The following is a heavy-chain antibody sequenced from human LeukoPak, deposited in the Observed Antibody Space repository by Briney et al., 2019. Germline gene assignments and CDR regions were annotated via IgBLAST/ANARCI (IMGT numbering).Heavy chain of an antibody. CDR2: ISYDGSNK. CDR1: GFTFSSKA. CDR3: ARDGGIAAAGTLDYFDY. V-gene: IGHV3-30-3*01. J-gene: IGHJ4*02. D-gene: IGHD6-13*01. Sequence: RRSLRLSCAASGFTFSSKAMHWVRQAPGKGLEWVAVISYDGSNKYYADSAKGRFTISRDNSKNTLYLRMNSLRAEDTAVYYCARDGGIAAAGTLDYFDYWGQGTLVTVSS.